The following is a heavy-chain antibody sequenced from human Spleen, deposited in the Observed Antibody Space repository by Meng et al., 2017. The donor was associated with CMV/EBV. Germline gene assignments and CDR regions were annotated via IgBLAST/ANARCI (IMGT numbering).Heavy chain of an antibody. CDR3: ARDGSGSSLDY. Sequence: GESLKISCAASGFIFSNYVMHWVRQAPGKGLEWVALISYGGSNKYYADSVKGRFTISRDNSKNTLYLQMNSLRAEDTAVYYCARDGSGSSLDYWGQGTLVTVSS. D-gene: IGHD6-6*01. CDR1: GFIFSNYV. J-gene: IGHJ4*02. V-gene: IGHV3-30*04. CDR2: ISYGGSNK.